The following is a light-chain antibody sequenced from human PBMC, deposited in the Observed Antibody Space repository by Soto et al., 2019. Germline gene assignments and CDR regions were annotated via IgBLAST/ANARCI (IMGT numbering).Light chain of an antibody. CDR1: QSISSS. J-gene: IGKJ5*01. V-gene: IGKV1-5*03. CDR2: KAS. CDR3: RQYSGYPVT. Sequence: DVQMTQSPSTLSASVGDRVTITCRASQSISSSLAWYQQKPGKVPKVLIYKASSLESGVPSRFSGSGSGTEFTLTISSLQPDDFATYYCRQYSGYPVTFGQGTRLEIK.